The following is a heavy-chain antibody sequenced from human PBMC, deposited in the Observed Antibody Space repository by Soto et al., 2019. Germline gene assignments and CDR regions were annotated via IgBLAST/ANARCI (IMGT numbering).Heavy chain of an antibody. CDR3: ARVIPAADWHFDL. CDR2: VHHSGST. D-gene: IGHD2-21*01. CDR1: GESLGGYY. V-gene: IGHV4-34*01. Sequence: SETLSLTCAVYGESLGGYYWSWIRQPPGKGLEWTGEVHHSGSTNYNPSLKSRVTISLDTSKNQFFLKLNSVTAADTAVYFCARVIPAADWHFDLWGRATQVTLSS. J-gene: IGHJ2*01.